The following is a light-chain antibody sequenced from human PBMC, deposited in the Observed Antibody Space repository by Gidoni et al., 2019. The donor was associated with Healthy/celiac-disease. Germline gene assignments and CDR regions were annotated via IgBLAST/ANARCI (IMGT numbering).Light chain of an antibody. CDR1: SLRSYY. V-gene: IGLV3-19*01. Sequence: SSELTQDPTVSVALGQTVRITCQGDSLRSYYASWYQKKPGQAPVLVIYGKNTRPSGIPDRCSGSSSGNTASLTITGAQAEDEADYYCNSRDSSGNHVVFGGGTKLTVL. CDR3: NSRDSSGNHVV. J-gene: IGLJ2*01. CDR2: GKN.